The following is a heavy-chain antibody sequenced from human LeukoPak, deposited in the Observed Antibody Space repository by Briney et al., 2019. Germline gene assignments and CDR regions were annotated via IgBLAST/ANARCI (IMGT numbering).Heavy chain of an antibody. CDR1: GGSFSTYY. D-gene: IGHD3-10*01. Sequence: SETLSLNCAVYGGSFSTYYWSWIRQPPGKGLEWIGEINHSGSTTYNPSLESRVTISIDTSKNQFSLKLSSVTAADTAVYYCAGYYYGTENYHNHPNFDYWGQGTLVTVSS. CDR2: INHSGST. V-gene: IGHV4-34*01. CDR3: AGYYYGTENYHNHPNFDY. J-gene: IGHJ4*02.